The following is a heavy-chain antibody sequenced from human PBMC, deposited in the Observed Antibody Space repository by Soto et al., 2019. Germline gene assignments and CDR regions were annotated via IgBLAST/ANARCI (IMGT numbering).Heavy chain of an antibody. CDR1: GYTFTSYG. D-gene: IGHD2-15*01. CDR2: ISAYNGNT. V-gene: IGHV1-18*01. CDR3: ARGGVVVAAGPWWYFDL. Sequence: ASVKVSCKASGYTFTSYGISWVRQAPGQGLEWMGWISAYNGNTNYAQKLQGRVTMTTDTSTSTAYMELRSLRSDDTAVYYCARGGVVVAAGPWWYFDLWGRGTLVTVSS. J-gene: IGHJ2*01.